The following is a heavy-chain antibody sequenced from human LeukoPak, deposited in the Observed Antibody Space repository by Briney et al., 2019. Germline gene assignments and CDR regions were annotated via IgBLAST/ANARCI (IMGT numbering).Heavy chain of an antibody. J-gene: IGHJ4*02. CDR1: GFTFSSYA. CDR3: ARAPVTSCRGAFCYPFDI. D-gene: IGHD2-15*01. CDR2: TSSSDAGT. Sequence: GGSLRLSCAASGFTFSSYAMHWVRQAPGKGLEWVSATSSSDAGTYHAESVRGRFTISRDNSKNTLYLQMNSLRADDAAVYYCARAPVTSCRGAFCYPFDIWGQGTLVTVSS. V-gene: IGHV3-23*01.